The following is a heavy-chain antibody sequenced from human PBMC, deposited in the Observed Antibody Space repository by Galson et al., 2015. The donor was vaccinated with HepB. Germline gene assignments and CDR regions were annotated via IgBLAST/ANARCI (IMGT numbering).Heavy chain of an antibody. Sequence: SLRLSCAASGFTFSSYAMHWVRQAPGKGLEWVAVISYDGSNKYYADSVKGRFTISRDNSKNTLYLQMNSLRAEDTAVYYCARDLRWEGSGYGGDYFDYWGQGTLVTVSS. CDR1: GFTFSSYA. CDR3: ARDLRWEGSGYGGDYFDY. V-gene: IGHV3-30-3*01. J-gene: IGHJ4*02. D-gene: IGHD3-22*01. CDR2: ISYDGSNK.